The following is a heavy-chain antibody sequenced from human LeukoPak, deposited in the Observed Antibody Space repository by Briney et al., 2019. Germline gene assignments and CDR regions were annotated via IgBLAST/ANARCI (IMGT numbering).Heavy chain of an antibody. CDR2: ISYDASNK. V-gene: IGHV3-30*03. CDR1: GFTFSDYG. Sequence: PGGSLRLSCAASGFTFSDYGMHWVRQAPGKGLEWVTVISYDASNKYYADSVRGRFTISRDNSKNTLSLQMNSLRAEDTAVYYCARGHDYGVAWFQHWGQGTLVTVSS. J-gene: IGHJ1*01. D-gene: IGHD4-17*01. CDR3: ARGHDYGVAWFQH.